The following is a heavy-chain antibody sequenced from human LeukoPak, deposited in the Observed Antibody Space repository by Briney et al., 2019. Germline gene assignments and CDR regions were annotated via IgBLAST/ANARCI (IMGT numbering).Heavy chain of an antibody. J-gene: IGHJ4*02. CDR3: AKSSGRYGRNDN. D-gene: IGHD6-19*01. CDR2: MSGSGGST. Sequence: GESLRLSCAASGFTFSSYAMSWVRQAPGKGLEWVSTMSGSGGSTYYADSVKGRFTISRDNSKNTLFLQMTSLRAEDTAGYYCAKSSGRYGRNDNWGQGTLVTVSS. V-gene: IGHV3-23*01. CDR1: GFTFSSYA.